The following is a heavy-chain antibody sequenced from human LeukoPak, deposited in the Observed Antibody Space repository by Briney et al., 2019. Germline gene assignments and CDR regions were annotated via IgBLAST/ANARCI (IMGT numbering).Heavy chain of an antibody. D-gene: IGHD2-15*01. J-gene: IGHJ3*02. V-gene: IGHV1-69*02. CDR2: IIPILGIA. CDR1: GGTVSSYT. CDR3: ARGRYCSGGSCYSGSGAFDI. Sequence: SVKVSCKASGGTVSSYTISWVRQAPGQGLEWMGRIIPILGIANYAQKFQGRVTITADKSTSTAYMELSSLRSEDTAVYYCARGRYCSGGSCYSGSGAFDIWGQGTMVTVSS.